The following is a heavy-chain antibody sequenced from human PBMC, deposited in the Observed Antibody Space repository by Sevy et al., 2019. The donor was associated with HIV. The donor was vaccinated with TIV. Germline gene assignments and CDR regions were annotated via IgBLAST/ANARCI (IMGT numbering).Heavy chain of an antibody. D-gene: IGHD1-26*01. J-gene: IGHJ6*02. CDR1: GFTFSIYA. CDR3: ANAYSGSYSHSYLYALDV. V-gene: IGHV3-30*18. CDR2: ISHDGINE. Sequence: GGSLRLSCASSGFTFSIYAMHWVRQAPGKGLDWVALISHDGINEYYADSVKGRFTISRDNSKNTVYLEMNSLRNEDTAIYFCANAYSGSYSHSYLYALDVWGQGTTVTVSS.